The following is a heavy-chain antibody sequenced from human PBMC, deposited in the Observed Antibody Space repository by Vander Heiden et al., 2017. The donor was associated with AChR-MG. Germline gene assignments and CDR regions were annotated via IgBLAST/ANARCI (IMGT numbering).Heavy chain of an antibody. Sequence: QVHLVESGGGVVQPGGSLRLSCAASGFTFSSYGMHWVRQAPGKGLEWVAFIRYDGSNKYYADSVKGRFTISRDNSKNTLYLQMNSLRAEDTAVYYCARSLDIATYYYYGMDVWGQGTTVTVSS. CDR1: GFTFSSYG. V-gene: IGHV3-30*02. D-gene: IGHD5-12*01. J-gene: IGHJ6*02. CDR2: IRYDGSNK. CDR3: ARSLDIATYYYYGMDV.